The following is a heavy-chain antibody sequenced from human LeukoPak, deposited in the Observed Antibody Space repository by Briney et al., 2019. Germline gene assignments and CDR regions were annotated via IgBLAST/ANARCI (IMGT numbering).Heavy chain of an antibody. V-gene: IGHV4-39*01. Sequence: PSESLSLTCLVSGASISSRSYDWGWIRQPRGKGLEWTGSILYSGSTFYNPSLKSRVTISVDVSKNEFSLKLRSVTAADTSVYYCARIDTSGYNGYSFDYWGQGTLVTVSS. D-gene: IGHD3-22*01. CDR1: GASISSRSYD. CDR2: ILYSGST. J-gene: IGHJ4*02. CDR3: ARIDTSGYNGYSFDY.